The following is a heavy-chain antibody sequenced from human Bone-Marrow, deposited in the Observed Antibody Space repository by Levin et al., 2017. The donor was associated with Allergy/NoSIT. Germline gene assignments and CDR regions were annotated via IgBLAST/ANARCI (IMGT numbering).Heavy chain of an antibody. J-gene: IGHJ3*02. CDR1: GFTFSDYV. V-gene: IGHV3-23*01. CDR3: AKDKYDTIGDAFDI. Sequence: GESLKISCAASGFTFSDYVMTWVRQVPVKGLEWVSTIVGSGSSTYYADSVKGRFTISRDNSKNILYLQMNSLTGEDTAVYYCAKDKYDTIGDAFDIWGQGTMVTVSS. D-gene: IGHD3-9*01. CDR2: IVGSGSST.